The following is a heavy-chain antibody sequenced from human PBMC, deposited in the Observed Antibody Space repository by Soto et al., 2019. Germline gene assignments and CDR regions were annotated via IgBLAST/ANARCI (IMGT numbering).Heavy chain of an antibody. J-gene: IGHJ4*02. Sequence: EVQLLESGGGLVQPGGSLRLSCAASGFTFSSYAMSWVRQAPGKGLEWVSGISGSGGSTYYADSVKGRFTISRDNSKNTLYLQMNSLRAEDTAVYYCAKDQISTVATTYYDYWGQGTLVTVSS. D-gene: IGHD5-12*01. CDR2: ISGSGGST. V-gene: IGHV3-23*01. CDR1: GFTFSSYA. CDR3: AKDQISTVATTYYDY.